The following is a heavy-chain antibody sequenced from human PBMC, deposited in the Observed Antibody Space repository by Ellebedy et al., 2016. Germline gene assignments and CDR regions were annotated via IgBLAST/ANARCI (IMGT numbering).Heavy chain of an antibody. J-gene: IGHJ4*02. D-gene: IGHD5-12*01. CDR2: VSNDGNII. V-gene: IGHV3-30*18. CDR3: AKEQGYSGYPQDY. CDR1: GFTFDDYA. Sequence: GESLKISXAASGFTFDDYAMHWVRQSPGKGLEWVALVSNDGNIIHYHDSVKGRFTISRDNSKNTVDLQMNSLRVEDTAVYFCAKEQGYSGYPQDYWGQGTLVTVSS.